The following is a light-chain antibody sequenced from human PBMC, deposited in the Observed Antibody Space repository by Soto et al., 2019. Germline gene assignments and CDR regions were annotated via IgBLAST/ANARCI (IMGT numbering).Light chain of an antibody. J-gene: IGKJ1*01. CDR1: QSISNY. V-gene: IGKV1-39*01. Sequence: DIQMTQPPSSLSASVGDRVTVTCRASQSISNYLNWYQQKPGKAPKLLIYLASSLQRGVPSRFSGSESKTDFTLTISSLQPEDFATYYCQQSYSDPRTFGQGTKVDIK. CDR3: QQSYSDPRT. CDR2: LAS.